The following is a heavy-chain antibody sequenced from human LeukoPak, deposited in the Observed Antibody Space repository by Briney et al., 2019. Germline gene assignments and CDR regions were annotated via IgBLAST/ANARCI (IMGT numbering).Heavy chain of an antibody. J-gene: IGHJ6*02. Sequence: PSETLSLTCTVSGGSISSYYWSWIRQPPGKGLEWIGYINYSGSTNYNPTLKSRVTISVDTSKNQFSLKLSSVTAADTAVYYCARGRGTYYDPDPYYYYGMDVWGQGTTVTVSS. CDR2: INYSGST. D-gene: IGHD3-3*01. V-gene: IGHV4-59*01. CDR1: GGSISSYY. CDR3: ARGRGTYYDPDPYYYYGMDV.